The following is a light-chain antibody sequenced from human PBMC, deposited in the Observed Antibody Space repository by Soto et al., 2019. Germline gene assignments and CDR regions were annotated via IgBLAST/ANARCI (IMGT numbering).Light chain of an antibody. J-gene: IGKJ4*01. CDR3: QQYNYWPPF. CDR2: GAS. V-gene: IGKV3-15*01. Sequence: EIVMTQSPATLSVSPGARAPLSCRASQSVSSNLAWYQQKPGQAPRLLIYGASTRATGIPARFSGSGSGTEFTLTISSLQSEDFAVYYCQQYNYWPPFFGGGTKVDIK. CDR1: QSVSSN.